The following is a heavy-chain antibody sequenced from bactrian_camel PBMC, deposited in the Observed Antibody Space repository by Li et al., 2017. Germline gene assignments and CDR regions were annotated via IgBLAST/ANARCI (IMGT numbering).Heavy chain of an antibody. CDR3: ATTSPTRSGANCASDVGLQETSYNY. J-gene: IGHJ4*01. D-gene: IGHD2*01. Sequence: VQLVESGGGSVHSGGSLRLSCAASGSSTYSSYCMAWFRQAPGKEREGVATIHTGGPRTSYDDSVKGRFTISHDKAANTLHLQMNSLKPEDTAMYYCATTSPTRSGANCASDVGLQETSYNYWGRGTQVTVS. CDR1: GSSTYSSYC. CDR2: IHTGGPRT. V-gene: IGHV3S42*01.